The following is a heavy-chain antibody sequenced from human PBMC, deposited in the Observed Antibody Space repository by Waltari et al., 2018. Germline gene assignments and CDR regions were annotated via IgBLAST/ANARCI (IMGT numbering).Heavy chain of an antibody. D-gene: IGHD6-13*01. CDR3: AREKAAAGEYFDY. V-gene: IGHV4-4*07. CDR1: GGSISSYY. Sequence: QVQLQESGPGLVKPSETLSLTCTVSGGSISSYYWSWIRQPAGKGLEWIGRIYTSGSTYNNPLHKSRVTTAVDTTKNQFSLMRSAATAEETAEYYGAREKAAAGEYFDYWGQGTLVTVSS. J-gene: IGHJ4*02. CDR2: IYTSGST.